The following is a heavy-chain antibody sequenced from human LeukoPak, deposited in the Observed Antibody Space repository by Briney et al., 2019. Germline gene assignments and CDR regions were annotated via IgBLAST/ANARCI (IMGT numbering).Heavy chain of an antibody. Sequence: KPSETLSPTCTVSGGSISSYYWSWIRQPPGKGLGWNGDIYYSGSTNYNPSLKSRVTISVDTSKNQFSLKLSSVTAADTAVYYCARDRSSGWYGKYYFDYWGQGTLVTVSS. CDR2: IYYSGST. CDR1: GGSISSYY. V-gene: IGHV4-59*01. D-gene: IGHD6-19*01. CDR3: ARDRSSGWYGKYYFDY. J-gene: IGHJ4*02.